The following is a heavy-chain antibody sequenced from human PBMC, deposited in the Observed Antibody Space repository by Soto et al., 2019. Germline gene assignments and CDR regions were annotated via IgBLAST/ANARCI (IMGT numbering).Heavy chain of an antibody. CDR1: GFTFSSYT. V-gene: IGHV3-23*01. Sequence: EVQLLESGGGLVQPGGSLRLSCAASGFTFSSYTMSWVRQAPGEGLEWVSAINSGGDSTSYADSVKGRFTISRDNSKNTVHLVMNILRAEDTAVYFCVRSRVADYWGQGTLVTVSS. J-gene: IGHJ4*02. CDR3: VRSRVADY. CDR2: INSGGDST.